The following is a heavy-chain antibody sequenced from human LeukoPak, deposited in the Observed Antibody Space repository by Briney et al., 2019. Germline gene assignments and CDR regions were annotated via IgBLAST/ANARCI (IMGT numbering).Heavy chain of an antibody. D-gene: IGHD2-15*01. Sequence: ASVKVSCKASGYTFTSYDINWVRQATGQGLEWMGWMNPNSGNTGYAQKFQGRVTMTRNTSLSTTYMELSSLRSEDTAVYYCARVYCRGGSCYLPFGYWGQGTLVTVSS. CDR3: ARVYCRGGSCYLPFGY. CDR2: MNPNSGNT. J-gene: IGHJ4*02. V-gene: IGHV1-8*01. CDR1: GYTFTSYD.